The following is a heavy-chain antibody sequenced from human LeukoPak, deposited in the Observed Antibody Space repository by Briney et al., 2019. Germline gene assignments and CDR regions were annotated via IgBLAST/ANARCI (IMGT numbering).Heavy chain of an antibody. CDR1: GGSISSYY. V-gene: IGHV4-4*07. J-gene: IGHJ5*02. CDR3: ARDLLGYCSSTSCYGTRNWFDP. CDR2: IYTSGST. Sequence: KPSETLSLTCTVSGGSISSYYWSWIRQPAGKGLEWIGRIYTSGSTNYNPSLKSRVTMSVDTSKNQFSLKLSSVTAADTAVYYCARDLLGYCSSTSCYGTRNWFDPWGQGTLVTVSS. D-gene: IGHD2-2*01.